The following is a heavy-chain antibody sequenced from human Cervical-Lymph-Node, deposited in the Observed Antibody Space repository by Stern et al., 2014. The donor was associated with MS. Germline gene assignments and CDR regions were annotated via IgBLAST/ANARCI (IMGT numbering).Heavy chain of an antibody. CDR3: ARDHSTGWYFFDF. V-gene: IGHV3-74*01. Sequence: EMKLVESGGGLVQPGGSLRLSCAASGFTFSNYWMHWVREVPGKGLVWVSRLNSDGSNTNYADSVKGRFTISRYNAKNTMWLQMNSLRAEDTAVYYCARDHSTGWYFFDFWGQGTLVTVSS. CDR1: GFTFSNYW. D-gene: IGHD6-19*01. CDR2: LNSDGSNT. J-gene: IGHJ4*02.